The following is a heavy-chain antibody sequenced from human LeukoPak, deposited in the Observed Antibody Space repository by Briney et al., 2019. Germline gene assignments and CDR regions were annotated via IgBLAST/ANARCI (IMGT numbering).Heavy chain of an antibody. Sequence: PGGSLRLSCAASGFTFSSYSMNWARQAPGKGLEWVSSISSSSSYIYYADSVKGRFTISRDNAKNSLYLQMNSLRAEDTAVYYCTTPLEPLNPAWGQGTLVTVSS. J-gene: IGHJ5*02. D-gene: IGHD1-26*01. V-gene: IGHV3-21*01. CDR1: GFTFSSYS. CDR2: ISSSSSYI. CDR3: TTPLEPLNPA.